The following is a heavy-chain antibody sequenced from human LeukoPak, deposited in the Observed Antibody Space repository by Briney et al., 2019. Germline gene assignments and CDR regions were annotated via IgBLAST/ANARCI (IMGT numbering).Heavy chain of an antibody. D-gene: IGHD3-22*01. V-gene: IGHV3-23*01. CDR3: AKRGVVIRVILVGFHKEAYYFDS. CDR1: GITLSKYG. J-gene: IGHJ4*02. CDR2: ISESGGRT. Sequence: GGSLRLSCAVSGITLSKYGMSWVRQAPGKGLEWVAGISESGGRTKYADSVKGRFTISRDNSKNTLYLQMNSLRAEDTAVYFCAKRGVVIRVILVGFHKEAYYFDSWGQGALVTVSS.